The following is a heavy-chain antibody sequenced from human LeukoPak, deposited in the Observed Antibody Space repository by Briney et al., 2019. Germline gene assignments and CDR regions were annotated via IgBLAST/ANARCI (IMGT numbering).Heavy chain of an antibody. V-gene: IGHV4-39*07. D-gene: IGHD6-13*01. CDR3: AREMGYSSSWSTFQH. CDR1: GGSISSSSYY. CDR2: IYYSGGT. Sequence: SETLSLTCTVSGGSISSSSYYWGWIRQPPGKGLEWIGSIYYSGGTYYNPSLESRVTISVDTSKNQVSLKVNSVTAADTAMYYCAREMGYSSSWSTFQHWGQGSLVTVSS. J-gene: IGHJ1*01.